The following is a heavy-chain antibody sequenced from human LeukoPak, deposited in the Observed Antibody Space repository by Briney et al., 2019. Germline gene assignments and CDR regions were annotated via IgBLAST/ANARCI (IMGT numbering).Heavy chain of an antibody. J-gene: IGHJ4*02. CDR3: ARGWYYYDSSGYS. CDR1: GGSFSGYY. V-gene: IGHV4-34*01. Sequence: PSETLSLTCAVYGGSFSGYYWSWIRQPPGKGLEWIGSIYYSGSAYYNPSLKSRVTISVDTSKNQFSLKLSSVTAADTAVYYCARGWYYYDSSGYSWGQGTLVTVSS. D-gene: IGHD3-22*01. CDR2: IYYSGSA.